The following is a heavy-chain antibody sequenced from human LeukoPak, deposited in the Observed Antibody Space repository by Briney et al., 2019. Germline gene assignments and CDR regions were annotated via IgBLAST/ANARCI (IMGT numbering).Heavy chain of an antibody. D-gene: IGHD3-3*01. CDR2: ISYSGST. CDR1: GFTFSSYA. V-gene: IGHV4-59*01. CDR3: ARVGDGVRFLEWLPLDY. Sequence: GSLRLSCAASGFTFSSYAMSWVRQAPGKGLEWIGYISYSGSTKYNPSLKSRVTISVDTSKNQFSLKLSSVTAADTAVYYCARVGDGVRFLEWLPLDYWGQGTLVTVSS. J-gene: IGHJ4*02.